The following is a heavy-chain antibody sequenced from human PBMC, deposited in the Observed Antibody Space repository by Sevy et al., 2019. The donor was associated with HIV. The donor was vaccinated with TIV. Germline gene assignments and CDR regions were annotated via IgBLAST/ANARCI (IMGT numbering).Heavy chain of an antibody. CDR1: GFTFSSYA. V-gene: IGHV3-30-3*01. CDR3: LVVVPAAIQDWFDP. D-gene: IGHD2-2*01. J-gene: IGHJ5*02. Sequence: GGSLRLSCAASGFTFSSYAMHWVRQAPGKGLEWVAVISYGGSNKYYADSVKGRFTISRDNSKNTLYLQMNSLRAEDTAVYYCLVVVPAAIQDWFDPWGQGTLVTVSS. CDR2: ISYGGSNK.